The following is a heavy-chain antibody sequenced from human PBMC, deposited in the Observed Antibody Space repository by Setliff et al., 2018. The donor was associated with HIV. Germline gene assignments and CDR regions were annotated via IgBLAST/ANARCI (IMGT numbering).Heavy chain of an antibody. V-gene: IGHV3-48*04. CDR1: GFTFDSYS. Sequence: PGGSLRLSCATSGFTFDSYSIIWVRQAPGKGLEWVSYISGLGGGTIYYADSVRGRFTMSRDNAKDSVYLQMNTLRVEDTAVYYCAREATPRHSSGWVYFDYWGQGMMVTVSS. D-gene: IGHD6-19*01. CDR2: ISGLGGGTI. J-gene: IGHJ4*02. CDR3: AREATPRHSSGWVYFDY.